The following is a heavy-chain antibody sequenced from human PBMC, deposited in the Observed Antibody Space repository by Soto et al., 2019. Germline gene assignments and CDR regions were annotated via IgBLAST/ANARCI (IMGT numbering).Heavy chain of an antibody. CDR1: AYTFTSYD. J-gene: IGHJ4*02. CDR2: MIPDSGNT. CDR3: ARLYEYLDV. D-gene: IGHD2-8*01. Sequence: ASVKVSCKASAYTFTSYDINWVRHATGQGHEWMGWMIPDSGNTGYAQKFQGRVTMTRYTSTSTAYMALSSLRSEDPAVYYCARLYEYLDVWGQGTLVTVSS. V-gene: IGHV1-8*01.